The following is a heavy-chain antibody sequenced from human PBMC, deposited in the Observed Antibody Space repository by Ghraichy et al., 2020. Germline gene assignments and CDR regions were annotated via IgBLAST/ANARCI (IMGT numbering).Heavy chain of an antibody. CDR2: ISWDGGTA. Sequence: GGSLRLSCAASGFTFDDYTMHWVRQAPMKGLEWVSLISWDGGTAYYADSVKGRFTISRDNSKNSLYLQMNSLRTEDTALYYCAKDSTLLVATIPDSWGQGTLVTVSS. D-gene: IGHD5-12*01. CDR1: GFTFDDYT. CDR3: AKDSTLLVATIPDS. V-gene: IGHV3-43*01. J-gene: IGHJ4*02.